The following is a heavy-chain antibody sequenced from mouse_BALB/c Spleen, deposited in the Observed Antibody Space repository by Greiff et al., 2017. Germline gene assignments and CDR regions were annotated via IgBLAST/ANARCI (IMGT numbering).Heavy chain of an antibody. Sequence: LMESGPGLVAPSQSLSITCTVSGFSLTSYGVHWVRQPPGKGLEWLGVIWAGGSTNYNSALMSRLSISKDNSKSQVFLKMNSLQTDDTAMYYCARGPSTVQPPYAMDYWGQGTSVTVSS. CDR2: IWAGGST. CDR1: GFSLTSYG. V-gene: IGHV2-9*02. CDR3: ARGPSTVQPPYAMDY. D-gene: IGHD1-1*01. J-gene: IGHJ4*01.